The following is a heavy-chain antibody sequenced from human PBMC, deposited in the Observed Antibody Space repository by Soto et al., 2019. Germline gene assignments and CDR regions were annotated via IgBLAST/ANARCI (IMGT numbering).Heavy chain of an antibody. J-gene: IGHJ6*02. CDR3: ARVLAFMVTTFYYSYYGMDV. CDR2: INHSGST. Sequence: RLLPEKGLEWIGEINHSGSTNYNPSLKSRVTISVDTSKNQFSLKLSSVTAADTAVYYCARVLAFMVTTFYYSYYGMDVCCQGPMVT. V-gene: IGHV4-34*01. D-gene: IGHD4-17*01.